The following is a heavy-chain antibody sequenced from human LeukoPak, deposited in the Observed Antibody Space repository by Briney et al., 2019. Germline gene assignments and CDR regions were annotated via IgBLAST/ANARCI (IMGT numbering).Heavy chain of an antibody. V-gene: IGHV3-23*01. D-gene: IGHD6-19*01. Sequence: PGGSLTLSCAASRFTFSRYAMSWVRQAPGNGLEWVSGISGSAGCTYYADSVKGRFIISRDNYKDTLYLQMNRLRAEDTAIYYCAKGSTGWYQPDFWGQGTLVSVSS. CDR1: RFTFSRYA. CDR3: AKGSTGWYQPDF. CDR2: ISGSAGCT. J-gene: IGHJ4*02.